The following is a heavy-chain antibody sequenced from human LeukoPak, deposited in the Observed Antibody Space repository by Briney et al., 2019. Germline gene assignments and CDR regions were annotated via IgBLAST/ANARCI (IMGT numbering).Heavy chain of an antibody. J-gene: IGHJ4*02. CDR2: ILYDGSKT. Sequence: GRSLRLSCAASGFTFSSYAMHWVRQAPVKGLEWVAIILYDGSKTYYADSVKGRFTISRDNSKNTLYLQMNSLRVEDTAMYYCAREGEALDYWGQGALVTVSS. CDR1: GFTFSSYA. V-gene: IGHV3-30*04. D-gene: IGHD3-16*01. CDR3: AREGEALDY.